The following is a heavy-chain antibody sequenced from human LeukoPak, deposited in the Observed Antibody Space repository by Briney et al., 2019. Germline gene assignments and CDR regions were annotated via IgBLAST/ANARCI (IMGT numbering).Heavy chain of an antibody. CDR2: IYYSGST. CDR1: GGSISSYY. D-gene: IGHD3-3*01. J-gene: IGHJ6*02. CDR3: ARDLRPYYDFWSGYGYGMDV. V-gene: IGHV4-59*01. Sequence: SETLSLTCTVSGGSISSYYWSWIRQPPGKGLEWIGYIYYSGSTNYNPSLKSRVSISVDTSKNQFSLKLSSVTAADTAVYYCARDLRPYYDFWSGYGYGMDVWGQGTTVTVSS.